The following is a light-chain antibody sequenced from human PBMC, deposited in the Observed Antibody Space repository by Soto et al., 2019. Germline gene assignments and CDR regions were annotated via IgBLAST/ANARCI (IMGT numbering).Light chain of an antibody. CDR2: AAS. CDR1: QGISSS. Sequence: IQLTQSPSSLSASVGDRVTITCRASQGISSSLAWYQQQPGKAPKLLIYAASTLQSGVPSRFSGSGSGTDFTLTISSMQPEYFATYYCQQLKSFPLSFGGGNTVEIK. J-gene: IGKJ4*01. CDR3: QQLKSFPLS. V-gene: IGKV1-9*01.